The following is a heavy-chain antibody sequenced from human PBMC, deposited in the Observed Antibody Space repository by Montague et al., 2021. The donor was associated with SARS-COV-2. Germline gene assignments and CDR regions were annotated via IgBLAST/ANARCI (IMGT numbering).Heavy chain of an antibody. J-gene: IGHJ4*02. Sequence: TLSLTCTVSGGSISSGGYYWSWIRQHPGKGLEWIGYIYYSGSTYYNPSLKSRVTISVDTSKNQFSLKLSSVTAADTAVYYCARIPAVYVVVVPAARGHFDYWGQGTLVTVSS. V-gene: IGHV4-31*03. CDR1: GGSISSGGYY. CDR2: IYYSGST. D-gene: IGHD2-2*01. CDR3: ARIPAVYVVVVPAARGHFDY.